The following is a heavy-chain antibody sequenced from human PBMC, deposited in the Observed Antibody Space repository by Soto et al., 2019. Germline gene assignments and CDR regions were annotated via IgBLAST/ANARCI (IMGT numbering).Heavy chain of an antibody. CDR2: IIPIFGTA. CDR3: ARRAGVFQWLLPRGNDYFDC. V-gene: IGHV1-69*06. D-gene: IGHD6-19*01. J-gene: IGHJ4*02. Sequence: QVQLVQSGAEVKKPGSSVKVSCKASGGTFSSYAISWVRQAPGQGLEWMGGIIPIFGTANYAQKFQGRVTITADKSTRQAYKDLSSLRSEDTAGDYWARRAGVFQWLLPRGNDYFDCWGQGTLVTVSS. CDR1: GGTFSSYA.